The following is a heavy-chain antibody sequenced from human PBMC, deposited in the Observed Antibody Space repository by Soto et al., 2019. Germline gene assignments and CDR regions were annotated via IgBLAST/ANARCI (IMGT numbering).Heavy chain of an antibody. D-gene: IGHD2-15*01. J-gene: IGHJ4*02. V-gene: IGHV1-18*01. Sequence: QVQLVQSGAEVKKPGASVKVSCKASGYTFTRYGISWVRQAPGQGLEWMGWISASTGNTNSARDIQDRINMTTDASTSTDYMELRPLRSDDTAIYYCARDEKKSCSGGGGCYYFDWWGQGTLVTVSS. CDR3: ARDEKKSCSGGGGCYYFDW. CDR2: ISASTGNT. CDR1: GYTFTRYG.